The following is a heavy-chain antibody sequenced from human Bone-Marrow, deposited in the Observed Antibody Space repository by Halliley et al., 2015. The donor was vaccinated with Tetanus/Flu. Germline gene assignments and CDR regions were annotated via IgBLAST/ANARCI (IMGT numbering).Heavy chain of an antibody. Sequence: TLSLTCAVYGESLSGYYWSWICQPPGKGLQWIGEINLRGGTNYHPSLKRRASISTDASKTQFSLKLTSVTAADTAVYYCARSTINLGFLGPQSGWYDDYWGQGTLVAVSS. V-gene: IGHV4-34*01. CDR1: GESLSGYY. CDR3: ARSTINLGFLGPQSGWYDDY. D-gene: IGHD4-4*01. J-gene: IGHJ4*02. CDR2: INLRGGT.